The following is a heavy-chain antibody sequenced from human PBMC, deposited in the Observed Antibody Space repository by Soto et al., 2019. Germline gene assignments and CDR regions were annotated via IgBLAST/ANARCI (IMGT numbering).Heavy chain of an antibody. CDR3: ARGRDGYSYYYGMDV. CDR2: IYYSGST. CDR1: GGSISSNY. Sequence: SETLSLTCIISGGSISSNYWSWIRQPPGKGLEWIGYIYYSGSTNYNPSLKSRVTISVDTSKNQFSLKLSSVTAADTAVYYCARGRDGYSYYYGMDVWGQGTTVTVSS. V-gene: IGHV4-59*01. D-gene: IGHD5-12*01. J-gene: IGHJ6*02.